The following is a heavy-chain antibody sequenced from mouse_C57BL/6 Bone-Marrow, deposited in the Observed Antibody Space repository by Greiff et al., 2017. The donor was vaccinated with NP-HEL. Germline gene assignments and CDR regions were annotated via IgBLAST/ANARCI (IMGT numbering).Heavy chain of an antibody. V-gene: IGHV1-52*01. D-gene: IGHD4-1*01. CDR1: GYTFTSYW. CDR3: ERYWYFDY. Sequence: QVQLQQPGAELVRPGSSVKLSCKASGYTFTSYWMHWVKQRPIQGLEWIGNIDPSDSETHYNQKFKDKATLTVDKSSSTPYMPLRSLTSDDSAVFYCERYWYFDYWGQGTTLTVSA. J-gene: IGHJ2*01. CDR2: IDPSDSET.